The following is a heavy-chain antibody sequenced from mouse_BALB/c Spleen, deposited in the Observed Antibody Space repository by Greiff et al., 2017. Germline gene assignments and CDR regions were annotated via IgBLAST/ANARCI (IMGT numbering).Heavy chain of an antibody. CDR2: ISSGGST. Sequence: EVQLVESGGGLVKPGGSLKLSCAASGFTFSSYAMSWVRQTPEKRLEWVASISSGGSTYYPDSVKGRFTISRDNARNILYLQMSSLRSEDTAMYYCARETVTGYFDVWGAGTTVTVSS. CDR1: GFTFSSYA. D-gene: IGHD1-1*01. V-gene: IGHV5-6-5*01. J-gene: IGHJ1*01. CDR3: ARETVTGYFDV.